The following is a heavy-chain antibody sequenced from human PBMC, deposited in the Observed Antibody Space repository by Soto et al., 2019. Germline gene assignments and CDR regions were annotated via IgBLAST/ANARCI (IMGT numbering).Heavy chain of an antibody. CDR1: GGSISSGGYY. CDR2: IYYSGST. Sequence: SETLSLTCTVSGGSISSGGYYWSWIRQHPGKGLEWIGYIYYSGSTYYNPSLKSRVTISVDTSKNQFSLKLSSVTAADTAVYYCARGSKFSGPLDWGQGTLVTVSS. J-gene: IGHJ4*02. V-gene: IGHV4-31*03. CDR3: ARGSKFSGPLD. D-gene: IGHD3-3*01.